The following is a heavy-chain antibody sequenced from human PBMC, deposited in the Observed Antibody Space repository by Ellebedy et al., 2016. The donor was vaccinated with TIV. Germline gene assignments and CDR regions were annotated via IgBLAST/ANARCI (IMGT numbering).Heavy chain of an antibody. CDR1: GFILSAYG. Sequence: PGGSLRLSCAASGFILSAYGMHWVRQAPGKGLEWVAITWFDGTIQYYADSVKGRFTISRDNSKNTLYLEISSLRAEDTAVYFGARGGAMAYYYHALDVWGQGTRVTVPS. CDR2: TWFDGTIQ. V-gene: IGHV3-33*01. D-gene: IGHD5-24*01. CDR3: ARGGAMAYYYHALDV. J-gene: IGHJ6*02.